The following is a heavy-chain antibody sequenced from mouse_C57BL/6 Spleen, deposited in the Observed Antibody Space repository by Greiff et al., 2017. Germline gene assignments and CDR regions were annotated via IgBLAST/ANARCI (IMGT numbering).Heavy chain of an antibody. D-gene: IGHD3-2*02. CDR3: ARRETAQATGAMDY. Sequence: QVQLQQPGAELVMPGASVKLSCKASGYTFTSYWMHWVKQRPGQGLEWIGEIDPSDSYTNYNQKFKGKSTLTVDKSSSTAYMQLSSLTSEDSAVYYCARRETAQATGAMDYWGQGTSVAVSS. CDR2: IDPSDSYT. J-gene: IGHJ4*01. V-gene: IGHV1-69*01. CDR1: GYTFTSYW.